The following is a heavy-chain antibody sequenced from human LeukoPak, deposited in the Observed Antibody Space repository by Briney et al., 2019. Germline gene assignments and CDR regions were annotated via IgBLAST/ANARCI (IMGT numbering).Heavy chain of an antibody. CDR1: GGTFSSYA. CDR2: IIPIFGTA. V-gene: IGHV1-69*05. CDR3: ARGGLSGSYYFDY. J-gene: IGHJ4*02. D-gene: IGHD1-26*01. Sequence: ASVKVSCKASGGTFSSYAINWVRQAPEQGLEWMGGIIPIFGTANYAQKFQGRVTITTDESTSTAYMELSSLRSEDTAVYYCARGGLSGSYYFDYWGQGTLVTVSS.